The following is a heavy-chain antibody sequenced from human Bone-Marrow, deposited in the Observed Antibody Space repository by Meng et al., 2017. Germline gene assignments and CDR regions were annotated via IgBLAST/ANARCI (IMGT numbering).Heavy chain of an antibody. J-gene: IGHJ4*02. Sequence: KISCKASGFTFTSSAVQWVRQARGQRLEWIGWIVVGSGNTNYAQKFQERVTITRDMSTSTAYMELSSLRSEDTAVYYCAAGGVLTSSSDYWGQGTLVTVSS. CDR3: AAGGVLTSSSDY. CDR2: IVVGSGNT. D-gene: IGHD4/OR15-4a*01. V-gene: IGHV1-58*01. CDR1: GFTFTSSA.